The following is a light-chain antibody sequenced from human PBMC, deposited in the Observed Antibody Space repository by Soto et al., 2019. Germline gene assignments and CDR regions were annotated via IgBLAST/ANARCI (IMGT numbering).Light chain of an antibody. Sequence: EIVWTQSPATLSLSPGERATISCGASQGVSSSYLAWYQQKPGLAPRLLIYDASSRATGIPDRFSGSGSGTDFTLTISRLEPEDFAVYYCQQYGSSTITFGQGTRLEIK. V-gene: IGKV3D-20*01. CDR2: DAS. CDR1: QGVSSSY. J-gene: IGKJ5*01. CDR3: QQYGSSTIT.